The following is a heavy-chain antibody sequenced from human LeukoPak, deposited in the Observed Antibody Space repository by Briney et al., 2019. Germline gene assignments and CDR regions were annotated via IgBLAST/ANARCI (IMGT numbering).Heavy chain of an antibody. Sequence: SETLSLTCTVSGGSISSYYWSWIRQPPGKGLEWIGYFYYSGSTNYNPSLKSRVTISVDTSKNQFSLKLSSVTAADTAVYYCARRILVVVPGGFDPWGQGTLVTVSS. V-gene: IGHV4-59*01. D-gene: IGHD2-2*01. CDR1: GGSISSYY. J-gene: IGHJ5*02. CDR2: FYYSGST. CDR3: ARRILVVVPGGFDP.